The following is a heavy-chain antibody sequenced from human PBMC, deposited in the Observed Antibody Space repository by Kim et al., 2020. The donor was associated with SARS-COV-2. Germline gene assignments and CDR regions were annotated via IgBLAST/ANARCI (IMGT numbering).Heavy chain of an antibody. Sequence: KVRFTIAKDNSKNTLYLQMNSLRAEDTAVYYCARDIRTVTIYYYYYGMDVWGQGTTVTVSS. J-gene: IGHJ6*02. D-gene: IGHD4-17*01. V-gene: IGHV3-30*01. CDR3: ARDIRTVTIYYYYYGMDV.